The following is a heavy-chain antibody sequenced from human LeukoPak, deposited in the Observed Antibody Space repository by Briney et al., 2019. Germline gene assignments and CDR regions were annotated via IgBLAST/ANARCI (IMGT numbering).Heavy chain of an antibody. CDR1: GGSISSSSYY. Sequence: PSETLSLTCTVSGGSISSSSYYWGWIRQPPGKGLEWLGSIYYSGSTYYNPCLKSRVTISGDTSKNQFSLKLSSVTAADTAVYYCASSLELVSWGQGALVSVSS. J-gene: IGHJ1*01. CDR2: IYYSGST. D-gene: IGHD1-26*01. CDR3: ASSLELVS. V-gene: IGHV4-39*01.